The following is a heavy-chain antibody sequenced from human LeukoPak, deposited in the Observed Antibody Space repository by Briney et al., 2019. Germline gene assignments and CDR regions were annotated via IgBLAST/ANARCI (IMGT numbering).Heavy chain of an antibody. D-gene: IGHD5-18*01. V-gene: IGHV1-2*02. CDR2: INPNSGGT. CDR1: GYTFTGYY. J-gene: IGHJ6*02. CDR3: ARDGSGGYSYGSHYYGMDV. Sequence: GASVKVSCKASGYTFTGYYMHWVRQAPGQGLEWMGWINPNSGGTNYAQKFQGRVSMTRDTSISTAYMELSRLRSDDTAVYYCARDGSGGYSYGSHYYGMDVWGQGTTVTVSS.